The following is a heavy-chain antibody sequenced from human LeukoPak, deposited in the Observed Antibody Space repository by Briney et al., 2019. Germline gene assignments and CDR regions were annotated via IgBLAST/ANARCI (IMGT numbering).Heavy chain of an antibody. CDR2: IYHSGST. Sequence: PSQTLSLTCTVSGGSVSSGTFFWSWFRQPQEKALEWIGYIYHSGSTYYSPSLKSRATMSIDTSKNQFSLELSSVTAADTAVYYCATESWKTAIFNSWGQGTLLTVSS. D-gene: IGHD1-1*01. J-gene: IGHJ4*02. CDR1: GGSVSSGTFF. V-gene: IGHV4-30-4*08. CDR3: ATESWKTAIFNS.